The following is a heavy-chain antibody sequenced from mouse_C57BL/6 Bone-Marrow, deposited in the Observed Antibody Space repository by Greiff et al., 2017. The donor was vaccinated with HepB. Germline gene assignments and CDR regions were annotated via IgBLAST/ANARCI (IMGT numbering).Heavy chain of an antibody. V-gene: IGHV5-4*01. J-gene: IGHJ2*01. CDR2: ISDGGSYT. D-gene: IGHD1-1*01. Sequence: EVQGVESGGGLVKPGGSLKLSCAASGFTFSSYAMSWVRQTPEKRLEWVATISDGGSYTYYPDNVKGRFTISRDNAKNNLYLQMSHLKSEDTAMYYCARVPIYYYLYYFDYWGQGTTLTVSS. CDR1: GFTFSSYA. CDR3: ARVPIYYYLYYFDY.